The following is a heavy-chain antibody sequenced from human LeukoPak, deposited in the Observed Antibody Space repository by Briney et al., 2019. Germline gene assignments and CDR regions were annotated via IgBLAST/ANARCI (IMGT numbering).Heavy chain of an antibody. D-gene: IGHD3/OR15-3a*01. CDR2: ISAYNGNT. J-gene: IGHJ3*02. V-gene: IGHV1-18*01. Sequence: ASVKVSCKASGGTFSIYGIAWVRQAPGQGLEWMGWISAYNGNTNYAQKLQGRVTMTTDTSTSTAYMELRSLRSDDTAVYYCARGDFPPAAFDIWGQGTMVTVSS. CDR3: ARGDFPPAAFDI. CDR1: GGTFSIYG.